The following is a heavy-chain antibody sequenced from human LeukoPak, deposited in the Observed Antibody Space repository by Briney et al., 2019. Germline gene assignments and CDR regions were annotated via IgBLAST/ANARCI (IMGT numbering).Heavy chain of an antibody. J-gene: IGHJ4*02. D-gene: IGHD1-26*01. CDR2: ITSGASTI. CDR1: GFTFSSYE. CDR3: ARHDPELAY. Sequence: GGSLRLSCAASGFTFSSYEMNWVRQAPGKGLEWVSYITSGASTIYYADSVKGRFTISRDNAKNSLYLQMNSLRVEDTAVYYCARHDPELAYWGQGTLVTVSS. V-gene: IGHV3-48*03.